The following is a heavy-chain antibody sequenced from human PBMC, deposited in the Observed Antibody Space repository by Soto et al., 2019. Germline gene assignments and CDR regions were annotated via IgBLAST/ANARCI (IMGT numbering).Heavy chain of an antibody. V-gene: IGHV1-3*01. Sequence: ASVKVSCKASGYTFTSYTMHWVRQAPGQRLEWMGWINAGNGNTKYSQKFQGRVTITRDTSASTAYMELSSLRSEDTAVYYCARGPKLLWFGEPFDPRGQGTLVTVSS. CDR2: INAGNGNT. J-gene: IGHJ5*02. D-gene: IGHD3-10*01. CDR3: ARGPKLLWFGEPFDP. CDR1: GYTFTSYT.